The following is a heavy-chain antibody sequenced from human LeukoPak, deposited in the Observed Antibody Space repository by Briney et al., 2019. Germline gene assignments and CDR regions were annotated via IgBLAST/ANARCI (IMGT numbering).Heavy chain of an antibody. CDR2: IKQDGSEK. V-gene: IGHV3-7*03. D-gene: IGHD2-15*01. CDR1: GFTFSSYW. J-gene: IGHJ4*02. CDR3: AKAPVTSCRGAFCYPFDY. Sequence: GGSLRLSCAASGFTFSSYWMSWVRQAPGKGLEWVANIKQDGSEKYYVDSVKGRFTISRDNAKNSLYLQMNSLRAEDAAVYYCAKAPVTSCRGAFCYPFDYWGQGTLVTVSS.